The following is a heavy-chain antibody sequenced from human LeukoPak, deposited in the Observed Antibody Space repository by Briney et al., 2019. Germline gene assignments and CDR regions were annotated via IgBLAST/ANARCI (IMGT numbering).Heavy chain of an antibody. CDR2: ISSDGGGT. CDR3: AKRPKEIVTFDY. V-gene: IGHV3-64*04. CDR1: GFTFSSYA. J-gene: IGHJ4*02. D-gene: IGHD2-21*01. Sequence: GGSLRLSCSASGFTFSSYAMHWVRQAPGKGLEYVSAISSDGGGTYYANSMKGRFTISRDNSKNTLYLQMNSLRAEDTAVYYCAKRPKEIVTFDYWGQGTLVTVSS.